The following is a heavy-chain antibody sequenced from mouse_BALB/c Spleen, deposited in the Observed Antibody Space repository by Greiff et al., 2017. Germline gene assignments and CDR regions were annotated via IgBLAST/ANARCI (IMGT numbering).Heavy chain of an antibody. D-gene: IGHD2-3*01. CDR1: GYTFTSYV. CDR3: ARGGYDGYYGWFAY. Sequence: VQLKESGPELVKPGASVKMSCKASGYTFTSYVMHWVKQKPGQGLEWIGYINPYNDGTKYNEKFKGKATLTSDKSSSTAYMELSSLTSEDSAVYYCARGGYDGYYGWFAYWGQGTLVTVSA. CDR2: INPYNDGT. J-gene: IGHJ3*01. V-gene: IGHV1-14*01.